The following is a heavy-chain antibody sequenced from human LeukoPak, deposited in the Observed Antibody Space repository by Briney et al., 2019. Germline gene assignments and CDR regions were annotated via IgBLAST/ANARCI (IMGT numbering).Heavy chain of an antibody. J-gene: IGHJ4*02. CDR2: IYYSGST. CDR3: ARLGGATLNFDY. CDR1: GGSISSYY. Sequence: SETLSLTCTVSGGSISSYYWSWIRQPPGKGLEWIGYIYYSGSTNYNPSLKSRVTISVDTSKNQFSLKLSSVTAADTAVYYCARLGGATLNFDYWGQGTLVTVSS. D-gene: IGHD1-26*01. V-gene: IGHV4-59*01.